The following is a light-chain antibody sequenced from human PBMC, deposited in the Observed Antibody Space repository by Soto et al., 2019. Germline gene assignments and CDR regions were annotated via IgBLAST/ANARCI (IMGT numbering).Light chain of an antibody. CDR3: QSYDSSTPVV. Sequence: NFMLTQPHSGSESPGKTVTMSCTRSSGNFGSKNVQWYQQRPGSAPNTLIYEDDQRPSGVPDRFSGSIDRSSNSASLTISGLKTEDEADYYCQSYDSSTPVVFGGGTKLPVL. V-gene: IGLV6-57*04. J-gene: IGLJ2*01. CDR2: EDD. CDR1: SGNFGSKN.